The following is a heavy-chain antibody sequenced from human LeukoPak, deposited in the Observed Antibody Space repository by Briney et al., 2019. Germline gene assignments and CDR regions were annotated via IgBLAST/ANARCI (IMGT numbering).Heavy chain of an antibody. V-gene: IGHV4-59*08. CDR3: ARHGDDYGDYVDYFDY. Sequence: PSETLSLTCTVSGGSISSYYWSWIRQPPGKGLEWIGYIYYSGSTNYNPSLKSRVTISVDTSKNQFSLKLSSVTAADTAVYYCARHGDDYGDYVDYFDYWGQGTLVTVSS. D-gene: IGHD4-17*01. J-gene: IGHJ4*02. CDR1: GGSISSYY. CDR2: IYYSGST.